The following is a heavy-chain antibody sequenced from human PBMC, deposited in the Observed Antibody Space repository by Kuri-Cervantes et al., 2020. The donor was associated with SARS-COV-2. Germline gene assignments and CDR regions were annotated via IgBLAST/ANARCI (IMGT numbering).Heavy chain of an antibody. D-gene: IGHD3-16*01. CDR3: GRGTSWAGNYYYYIDV. CDR1: GYSISSGYY. V-gene: IGHV4-38-2*02. J-gene: IGHJ6*03. Sequence: SETLSLTCTVSGYSISSGYYWGWIRQPPGKGLEWIGSIYHSVSTYYNPSLKSRVTISVDRSKNHFSLRLSSVTAADTAVYYCGRGTSWAGNYYYYIDVWGKGTTVTVSS. CDR2: IYHSVST.